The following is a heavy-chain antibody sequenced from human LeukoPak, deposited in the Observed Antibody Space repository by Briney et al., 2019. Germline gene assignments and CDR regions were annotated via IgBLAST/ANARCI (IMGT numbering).Heavy chain of an antibody. Sequence: SETLSLTCTVSGGSISSSSYYWGWIRQPPGKGLEWIGSIYYSGSTYYNPSLKSRVTISVDTSKNQFSLKQSSVTAADTAVYYCARTITMIVEDAFDIWGQGTMVTVSS. CDR1: GGSISSSSYY. V-gene: IGHV4-39*01. D-gene: IGHD3-22*01. J-gene: IGHJ3*02. CDR2: IYYSGST. CDR3: ARTITMIVEDAFDI.